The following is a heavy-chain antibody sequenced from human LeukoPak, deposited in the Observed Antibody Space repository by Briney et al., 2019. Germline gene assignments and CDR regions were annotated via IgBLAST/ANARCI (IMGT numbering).Heavy chain of an antibody. CDR2: IYFSGTT. CDR1: GGSITDHY. V-gene: IGHV4-59*08. CDR3: ASYGQNDY. J-gene: IGHJ4*02. D-gene: IGHD3-10*01. Sequence: SETLSLTCTVSGGSITDHYWSWIRQPPGKGLEWIGYIYFSGTTNYNPSLKSRVTISVDTSKNQFSLKLSSVTAADTAVYYCASYGQNDYWGQGTLVTVSS.